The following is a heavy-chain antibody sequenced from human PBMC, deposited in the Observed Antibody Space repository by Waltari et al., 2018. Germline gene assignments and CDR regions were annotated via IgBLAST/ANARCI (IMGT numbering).Heavy chain of an antibody. CDR3: TRSKSYGDYDFDY. CDR1: GFTFSGSA. Sequence: EVQLVESGGGLVQPGGSLKLSCAASGFTFSGSAMHWVRQASGKGLEWVGRIRSKANSSATAQAASVKGRFTISRDDSKNTAYLQMNSLKTEDTAVYYCTRSKSYGDYDFDYWVQATTVTVSS. J-gene: IGHJ4*03. D-gene: IGHD4-17*01. CDR2: IRSKANSSAT. V-gene: IGHV3-73*02.